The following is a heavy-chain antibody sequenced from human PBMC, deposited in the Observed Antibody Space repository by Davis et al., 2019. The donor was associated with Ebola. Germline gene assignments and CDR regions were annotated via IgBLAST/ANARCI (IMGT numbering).Heavy chain of an antibody. Sequence: GESLKISCAASGFTFSSYWMHWVRQAPGKGLVWVSRINSDGSSTSYADSVKGRFTISRDNAKNTLYLQMNSLRAEDTAVYYCAKVRSYDAFDIWGQRTMVTVSS. J-gene: IGHJ3*02. CDR1: GFTFSSYW. CDR3: AKVRSYDAFDI. CDR2: INSDGSST. V-gene: IGHV3-74*01.